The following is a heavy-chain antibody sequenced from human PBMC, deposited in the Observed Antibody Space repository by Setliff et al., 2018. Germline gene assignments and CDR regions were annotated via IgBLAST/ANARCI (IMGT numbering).Heavy chain of an antibody. CDR1: GDSFSDYY. CDR3: ARDGAYCSGGSCYSFDY. J-gene: IGHJ4*02. Sequence: ASETLSLTCAVYGDSFSDYYWSWIRQPPGKGLEWIEEINHRGSTNYSPSLRSRVTMSVDTSTSTAYMELSSLRSDDTAVYYCARDGAYCSGGSCYSFDYWGQGTPVTVSS. CDR2: INHRGST. D-gene: IGHD2-15*01. V-gene: IGHV4-34*10.